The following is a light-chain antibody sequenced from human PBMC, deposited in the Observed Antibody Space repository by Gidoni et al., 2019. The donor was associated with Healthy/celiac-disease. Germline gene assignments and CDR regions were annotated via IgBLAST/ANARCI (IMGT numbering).Light chain of an antibody. CDR2: GAS. Sequence: EIVMTHSPATLSVSPGARATLSCRASQSVSSNLAWYQQKPGQAPRFLIYGASTRATGIPARFSGSGSGTEFTLTISSLQSEDFAVYYCQQYNNWPPLTFGGGTKLEIK. J-gene: IGKJ4*01. CDR1: QSVSSN. CDR3: QQYNNWPPLT. V-gene: IGKV3-15*01.